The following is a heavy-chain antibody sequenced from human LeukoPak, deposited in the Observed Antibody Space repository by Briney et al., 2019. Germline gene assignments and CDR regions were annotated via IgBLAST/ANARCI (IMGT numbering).Heavy chain of an antibody. CDR3: ARGGRDSSSWFFDY. D-gene: IGHD6-13*01. CDR1: GYSFSSYG. V-gene: IGHV1-18*01. Sequence: ASVKGSCKASGYSFSSYGISWVRQAPGQGLEWMTWISGNNGNTDFAKNFQGRVTMTTDTSTTTVNMELRSLKSDDTAVYFCARGGRDSSSWFFDYWGQGTLVTVSS. CDR2: ISGNNGNT. J-gene: IGHJ4*02.